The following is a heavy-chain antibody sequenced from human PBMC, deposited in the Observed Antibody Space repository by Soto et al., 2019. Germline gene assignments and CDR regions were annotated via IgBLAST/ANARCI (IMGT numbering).Heavy chain of an antibody. J-gene: IGHJ5*02. CDR1: GYTLTELS. Sequence: ASVKVSCKVSGYTLTELSMHWVRQAPGKGLEWMGGFDPEDGETIYAQKFQGRVTMTEDTSTDTAYMELSSLRSEDTAVYYCATAIVVVTAIWFDPWGQGTLVTVSS. V-gene: IGHV1-24*01. CDR2: FDPEDGET. CDR3: ATAIVVVTAIWFDP. D-gene: IGHD2-21*02.